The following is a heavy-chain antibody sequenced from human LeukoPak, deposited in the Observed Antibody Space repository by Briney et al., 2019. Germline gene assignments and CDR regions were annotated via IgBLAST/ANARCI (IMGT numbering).Heavy chain of an antibody. CDR1: GFTFSSYA. V-gene: IGHV3-30-3*01. CDR2: ISYDGSNK. CDR3: ARDLMAAAGGP. Sequence: GRSLRLSCAASGFTFSSYAMHWVRQAPGKGLEWVAVISYDGSNKYYADSVKGRFTISRDNSKNTLYPQMNSLRAEDTAVYYCARDLMAAAGGPWGQGTLVTVSS. D-gene: IGHD6-13*01. J-gene: IGHJ5*02.